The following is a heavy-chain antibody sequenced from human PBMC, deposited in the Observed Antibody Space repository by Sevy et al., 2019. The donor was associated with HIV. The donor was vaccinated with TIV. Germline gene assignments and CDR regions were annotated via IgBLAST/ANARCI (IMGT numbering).Heavy chain of an antibody. V-gene: IGHV3-21*01. CDR1: GFTSSDYS. CDR3: ARTGSHGYDL. Sequence: GGSLRLSCAASGFTSSDYSMNWVRQAPGKGLEWVSFIRRSSIQVTYVDSVKGRFTVYTDSAKNLLYLQMNSLRAEDTAFYYCARTGSHGYDLWGQGTLVTVSS. D-gene: IGHD5-18*01. CDR2: IRRSSIQV. J-gene: IGHJ4*02.